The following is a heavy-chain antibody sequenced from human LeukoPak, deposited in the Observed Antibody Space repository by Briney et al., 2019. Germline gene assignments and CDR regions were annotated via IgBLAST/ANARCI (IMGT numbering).Heavy chain of an antibody. Sequence: PSETLSLTCTASDYSISSGFYWGWIRQPPGKGLKWIGSIYHSGSTYYNPSLKSRVTISVDTSKNQFSLKLSSVTAADTAVYYCARSNPSKNYYMDVWGKGTTVTVSS. J-gene: IGHJ6*03. D-gene: IGHD1-14*01. V-gene: IGHV4-38-2*02. CDR3: ARSNPSKNYYMDV. CDR2: IYHSGST. CDR1: DYSISSGFY.